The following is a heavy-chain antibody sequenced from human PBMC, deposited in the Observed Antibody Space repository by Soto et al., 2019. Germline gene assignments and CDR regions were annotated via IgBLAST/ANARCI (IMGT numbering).Heavy chain of an antibody. CDR2: IYYTGST. CDR3: ARDQYDFRSGSYYCAMEV. J-gene: IGHJ6*02. V-gene: IGHV4-61*01. Sequence: SETLSLTCTVSGGSVSSESHYWSWIRQTPGKGLEWIGYIYYTGSTNYNPSLKGRVTMSVDTSSDQVSLRLRSVTRADTAVYYCARDQYDFRSGSYYCAMEVWGQGTKVTVSS. CDR1: GGSVSSESHY. D-gene: IGHD3-3*01.